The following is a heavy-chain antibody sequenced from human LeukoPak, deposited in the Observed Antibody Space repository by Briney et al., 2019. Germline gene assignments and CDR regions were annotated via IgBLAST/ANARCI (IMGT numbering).Heavy chain of an antibody. D-gene: IGHD4-11*01. V-gene: IGHV1-69*13. J-gene: IGHJ4*02. CDR2: IIPIFGTA. CDR1: GGTFSSYA. Sequence: GASVKVSCKASGGTFSSYAISWVRQAPGQGLEWMGGIIPIFGTANYAQKFQGRVTITADESTSTAYMELSSLRSEDTAVYYCARIRDSNYEFDYWGQGTLVTVSS. CDR3: ARIRDSNYEFDY.